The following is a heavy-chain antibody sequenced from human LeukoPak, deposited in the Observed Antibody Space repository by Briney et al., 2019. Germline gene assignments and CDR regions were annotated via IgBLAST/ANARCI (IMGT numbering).Heavy chain of an antibody. CDR3: ARDYNDSSGR. D-gene: IGHD3-22*01. V-gene: IGHV4-59*01. CDR1: GGSISSYY. J-gene: IGHJ4*02. CDR2: IYYSGST. Sequence: SETLSLTCTVSGGSISSYYWSWIRQPPGKGLEWIGYIYYSGSTNYNPSLKSRVTISVDTSKNQFSLKLSSVTAADTAVYYCARDYNDSSGRWGQGTLVTVSS.